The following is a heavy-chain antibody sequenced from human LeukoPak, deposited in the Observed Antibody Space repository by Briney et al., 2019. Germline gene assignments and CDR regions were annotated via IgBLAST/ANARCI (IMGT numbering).Heavy chain of an antibody. J-gene: IGHJ1*01. D-gene: IGHD4-17*01. CDR3: AKEIYGDPTGGRFQH. Sequence: GGSLRLSCAASGFTFSSYGMSWVRQTPGKGLEWVSAISSSGGSTYYADSVKGRFTISRDNSKNTLFLQMNSLRAEDTAVFYCAKEIYGDPTGGRFQHWGQGTLVTVSS. V-gene: IGHV3-23*01. CDR2: ISSSGGST. CDR1: GFTFSSYG.